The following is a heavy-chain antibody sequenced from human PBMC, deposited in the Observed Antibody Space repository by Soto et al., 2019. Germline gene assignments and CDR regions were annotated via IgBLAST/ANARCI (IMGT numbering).Heavy chain of an antibody. CDR1: GFTSSSYG. D-gene: IGHD6-19*01. V-gene: IGHV3-23*01. Sequence: EGQLLESGGGLVQPGGSLRVSCAASGFTSSSYGMNWVRQAPGKGLEWVSAIRGSDTNTHYADSVKGRFTISRDNSKNTLYLQMNSLRPEDTAVYYCAKDNGGSGVYVRAFDIWGQGTMVTVSS. J-gene: IGHJ3*02. CDR2: IRGSDTNT. CDR3: AKDNGGSGVYVRAFDI.